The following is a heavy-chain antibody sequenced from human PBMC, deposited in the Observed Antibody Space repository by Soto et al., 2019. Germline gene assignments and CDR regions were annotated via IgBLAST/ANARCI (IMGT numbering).Heavy chain of an antibody. V-gene: IGHV6-1*01. CDR2: TYYRSKWYN. J-gene: IGHJ5*02. CDR3: ARGTYSSSSSGKNWFDP. Sequence: QSQTLSLTCAISGDSVSSNSAAWNWIRQSPSRGLEWLGRTYYRSKWYNDYAVSVKSRITINPDTSKNQFSLQLNSVTPEDTAVYYCARGTYSSSSSGKNWFDPWGQGTLVTVSS. D-gene: IGHD6-6*01. CDR1: GDSVSSNSAA.